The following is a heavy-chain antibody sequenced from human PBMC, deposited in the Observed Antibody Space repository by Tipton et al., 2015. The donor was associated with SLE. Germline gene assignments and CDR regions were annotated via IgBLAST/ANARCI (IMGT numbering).Heavy chain of an antibody. J-gene: IGHJ6*02. CDR3: ARAKRDDYYYYGMDV. CDR1: GGSLSRYY. D-gene: IGHD3-16*01. Sequence: TLSLTCTVSGGSLSRYYWGWIRQPPGKGLEWIGSIYYSGSTYYNPSLKSRVTISVDTSKNQFSLKLSSVTAADTAVYYCARAKRDDYYYYGMDVWGQGTTVTVSS. CDR2: IYYSGST. V-gene: IGHV4-39*07.